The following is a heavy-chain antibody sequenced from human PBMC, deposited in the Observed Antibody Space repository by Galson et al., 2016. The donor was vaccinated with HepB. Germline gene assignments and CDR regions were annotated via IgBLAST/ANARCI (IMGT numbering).Heavy chain of an antibody. CDR3: ASDGGFGIHFDS. CDR1: GFIFSTHN. D-gene: IGHD2-15*01. J-gene: IGHJ4*02. Sequence: SLRLSCAASGFIFSTHNMNWVRQAPGKGLEWVSYIESTGSPIYYADSVKGRFIISRDNAKNSLDLQMNSLRDEDTAVYYCASDGGFGIHFDSRGQGTLVTVSS. V-gene: IGHV3-48*02. CDR2: IESTGSPI.